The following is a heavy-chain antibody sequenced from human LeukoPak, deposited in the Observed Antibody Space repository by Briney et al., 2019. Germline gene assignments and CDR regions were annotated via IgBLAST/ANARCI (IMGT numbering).Heavy chain of an antibody. D-gene: IGHD3-10*01. CDR1: GGSINNTNYY. V-gene: IGHV4-39*07. Sequence: SETLSPTCTVSGGSINNTNYYWGWIRQPPGKGLEWFGSINYSGSTFYNPSLKSRVTLSVDTSKNQFSLKLSSVAAADTAVYYCARPVNLYGSGSHKGYWGQGTLVTVSS. CDR3: ARPVNLYGSGSHKGY. J-gene: IGHJ4*02. CDR2: INYSGST.